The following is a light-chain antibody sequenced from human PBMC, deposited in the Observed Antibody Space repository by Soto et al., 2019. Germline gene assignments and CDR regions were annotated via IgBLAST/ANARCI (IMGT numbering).Light chain of an antibody. CDR2: AAS. CDR3: QKYNSAPQT. J-gene: IGKJ1*01. Sequence: AVQMSQSPSSLSASVGDRVTITCRASQGIRNDLGWYQQKPGKAPKLLIYAASSLQSGVPSRFSGSGSGTDFTLTISSLQPEDVATYYCQKYNSAPQTFGQGTKVAIK. V-gene: IGKV1-6*01. CDR1: QGIRND.